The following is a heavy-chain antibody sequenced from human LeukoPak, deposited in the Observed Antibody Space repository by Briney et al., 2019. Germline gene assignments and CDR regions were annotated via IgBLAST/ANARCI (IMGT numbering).Heavy chain of an antibody. CDR3: ASIRRPGDTAMVEDY. D-gene: IGHD5-18*01. V-gene: IGHV3-74*01. J-gene: IGHJ4*02. Sequence: GGSLRLSCAASGFTFSSYWMHWVRQAPGKGLVWVSRINSDGSSTSYADSVKGRFTISRDNAKKTLYLQMNSLRPEDTAVYYCASIRRPGDTAMVEDYWGQGTLVTVSS. CDR2: INSDGSST. CDR1: GFTFSSYW.